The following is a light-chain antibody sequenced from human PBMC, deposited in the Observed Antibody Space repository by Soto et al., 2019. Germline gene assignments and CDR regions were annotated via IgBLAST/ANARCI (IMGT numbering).Light chain of an antibody. J-gene: IGKJ2*01. V-gene: IGKV3-20*01. CDR3: QQYGTSLYT. Sequence: EIVLTQSPVTLSLSPGERATLSCRASQSVSSNYLAWYQQKPGQAPRLLIYDASSRATGIPDRFSGSGSGTDFSLTISRLEPEDFAVYYCQQYGTSLYTFGQGTKLEIK. CDR2: DAS. CDR1: QSVSSNY.